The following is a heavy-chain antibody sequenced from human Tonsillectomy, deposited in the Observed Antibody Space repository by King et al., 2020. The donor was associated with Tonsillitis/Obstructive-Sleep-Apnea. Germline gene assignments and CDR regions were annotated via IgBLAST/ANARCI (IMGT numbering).Heavy chain of an antibody. V-gene: IGHV3-30*04. CDR3: ARSLQGWQFFDY. D-gene: IGHD5-24*01. CDR2: ISYSGSYE. J-gene: IGHJ4*02. Sequence: QLVQSGGGVVQPGRSLRLSCAASGFKFSSYAMHWVRQAPGKGLVWMATISYSGSYEYYTDSVKGRFTISRDNPRNTLYLQMSSLRAEDMAVYYCARSLQGWQFFDYWGPGTLVPVPS. CDR1: GFKFSSYA.